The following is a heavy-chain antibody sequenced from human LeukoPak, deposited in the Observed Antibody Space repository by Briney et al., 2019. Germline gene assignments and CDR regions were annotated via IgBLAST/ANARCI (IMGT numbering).Heavy chain of an antibody. J-gene: IGHJ4*02. Sequence: PGGSLRLSCTASGFTFGDYALSWVRQAPGKGLEWVGFIRSKAYGGTTQYAASVKGRFTISRDDSKSIAYLQMNSLKTEDTAAYFCTRVRSGNDFDYWGQGTLVTVSS. CDR1: GFTFGDYA. CDR3: TRVRSGNDFDY. D-gene: IGHD3-10*01. CDR2: IRSKAYGGTT. V-gene: IGHV3-49*04.